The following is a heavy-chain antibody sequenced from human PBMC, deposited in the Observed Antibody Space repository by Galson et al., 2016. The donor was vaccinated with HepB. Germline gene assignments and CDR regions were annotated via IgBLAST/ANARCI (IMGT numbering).Heavy chain of an antibody. J-gene: IGHJ5*01. CDR3: AREEITVVGGVITPRFDS. CDR2: INIDGSAT. D-gene: IGHD3-10*01. V-gene: IGHV3-74*01. Sequence: SLRLSCAASGFTFSTYWMHWLRQVPGKGLMWVARINIDGSATNYADSVKGRFTVSRDNAQNTLFLQMDSLRDDDTAVYYCAREEITVVGGVITPRFDSWGQGTLVTVSS. CDR1: GFTFSTYW.